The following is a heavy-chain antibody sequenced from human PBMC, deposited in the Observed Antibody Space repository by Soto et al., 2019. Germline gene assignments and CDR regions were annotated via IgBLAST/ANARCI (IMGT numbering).Heavy chain of an antibody. D-gene: IGHD3-3*01. CDR1: GYTFTSYD. CDR2: MNPNSGNT. V-gene: IGHV1-8*01. J-gene: IGHJ6*03. CDR3: ARVEPYYDFWSGYYNWWFHSDYYYYYYMDV. Sequence: ASVKVSCKASGYTFTSYDINWVRQATGQGLEWMGWMNPNSGNTGYAQKFQGRVTMTRNTSISTAYMELSSLRSEDTAVYYCARVEPYYDFWSGYYNWWFHSDYYYYYYMDVRGKGTKVTGSS.